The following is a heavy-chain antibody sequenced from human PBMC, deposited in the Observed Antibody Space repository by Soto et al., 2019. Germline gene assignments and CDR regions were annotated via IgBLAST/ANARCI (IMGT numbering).Heavy chain of an antibody. Sequence: QAQLVQSGAEAKRPGTSVKVSCKVSGYTFTNYFHWIRQARGQGPEWMGCMNTNDGDTEYARKFQGRVSSTRETSITTAYMELSSLTSDDTAVYYCAREIWGYVDWGQGTLVTVSS. CDR1: GYTFTNY. CDR3: AREIWGYVD. D-gene: IGHD3-16*01. CDR2: MNTNDGDT. J-gene: IGHJ4*02. V-gene: IGHV1-2*02.